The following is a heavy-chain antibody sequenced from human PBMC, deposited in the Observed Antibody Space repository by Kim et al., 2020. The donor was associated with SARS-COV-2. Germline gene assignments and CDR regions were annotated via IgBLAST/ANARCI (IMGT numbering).Heavy chain of an antibody. Sequence: SETLSLTCAVYGGSFSDYSWTWIRQSPGKGLEWIGEINHSGSTNYNPSLRSRVTMSVDTSKNQFSLRLSSVTAADTAIYYCSRGIQKITMILVVMTPESVHFDSWGQGTLVTVSS. CDR2: INHSGST. V-gene: IGHV4-34*01. J-gene: IGHJ4*02. D-gene: IGHD3-22*01. CDR1: GGSFSDYS. CDR3: SRGIQKITMILVVMTPESVHFDS.